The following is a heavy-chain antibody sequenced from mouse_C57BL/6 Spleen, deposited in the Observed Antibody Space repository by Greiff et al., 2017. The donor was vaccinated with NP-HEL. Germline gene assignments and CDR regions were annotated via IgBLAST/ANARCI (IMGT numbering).Heavy chain of an antibody. CDR3: ARSSYDGYSWGAY. CDR2: IDPSDSYT. V-gene: IGHV1-69*01. Sequence: VQLQQPGAELVMPGASVKLSCKASGYTFTSYWMHWVKQRPGQGLEWIGEIDPSDSYTNYNQKFKGKSTLTVDKSSSTAYMQLSSLTSEDSAVYYCARSSYDGYSWGAYWGQGTLVTVSA. CDR1: GYTFTSYW. J-gene: IGHJ3*01. D-gene: IGHD2-3*01.